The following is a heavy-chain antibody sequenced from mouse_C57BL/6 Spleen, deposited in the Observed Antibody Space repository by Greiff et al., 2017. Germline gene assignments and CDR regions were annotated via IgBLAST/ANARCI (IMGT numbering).Heavy chain of an antibody. J-gene: IGHJ4*01. CDR1: GFTFSNYW. Sequence: EVQLQESGGGLVQPGGSMKLSCVASGFTFSNYWMNWVRQSPEKGLEWVAQIRLKSDNYATHYAESVKGRFTISRDDSKSSVYLQMNNLRAEDTGIYYCTGSGYVLYAMDYWGQGTSVTVSS. CDR3: TGSGYVLYAMDY. D-gene: IGHD3-2*02. V-gene: IGHV6-3*01. CDR2: IRLKSDNYAT.